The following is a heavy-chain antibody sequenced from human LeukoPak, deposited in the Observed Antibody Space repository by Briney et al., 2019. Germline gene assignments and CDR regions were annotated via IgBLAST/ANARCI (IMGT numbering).Heavy chain of an antibody. Sequence: GRSLRLSCAASGFTLSSYAMHWVRQAPGKGLEWVAVISYDGSNKYYADSVKGRFTISRDNSKNTLYLQMNSLRAEDTAVYYCAGCQFDWNAIYYYGMDVWGKGTTVTVSS. D-gene: IGHD1-1*01. CDR2: ISYDGSNK. CDR3: AGCQFDWNAIYYYGMDV. J-gene: IGHJ6*04. CDR1: GFTLSSYA. V-gene: IGHV3-30*04.